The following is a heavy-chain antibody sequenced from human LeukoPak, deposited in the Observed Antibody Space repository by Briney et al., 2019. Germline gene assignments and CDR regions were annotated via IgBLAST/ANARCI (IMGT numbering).Heavy chain of an antibody. V-gene: IGHV3-74*01. D-gene: IGHD3-22*01. Sequence: GGSLRLSCAASGFTFSSYWMHWVRQAPGKGLVWVSRINSDGSRTTYADSVKGRFTISRDNAKNTLYLQMNSLRAEDTAVYYCAREGSYYYCDSSGYYSGLFDYWGQGTLVTVSS. J-gene: IGHJ4*02. CDR1: GFTFSSYW. CDR2: INSDGSRT. CDR3: AREGSYYYCDSSGYYSGLFDY.